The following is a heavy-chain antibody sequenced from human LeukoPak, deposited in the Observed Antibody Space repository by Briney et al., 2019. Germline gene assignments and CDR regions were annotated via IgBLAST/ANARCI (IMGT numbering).Heavy chain of an antibody. CDR2: MNPNSGNT. V-gene: IGHV1-8*01. D-gene: IGHD3-22*01. CDR1: GYTFTSYD. Sequence: ASVKVSCKASGYTFTSYDINWVRQATGQGVEWMGWMNPNSGNTGYAQKFQGRVTMTRNTSISTAYMELSSLRSEDTAVYYCARWGGYSSGYDYNFDYWGQGTLVTVSS. J-gene: IGHJ4*02. CDR3: ARWGGYSSGYDYNFDY.